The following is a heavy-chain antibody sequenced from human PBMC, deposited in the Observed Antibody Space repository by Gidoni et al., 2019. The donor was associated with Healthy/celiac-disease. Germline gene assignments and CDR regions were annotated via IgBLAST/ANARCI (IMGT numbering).Heavy chain of an antibody. D-gene: IGHD3-9*01. CDR1: GFTFGNYA. Sequence: EVQLVESGGGLVQPGRSLRLSCTVSGFTFGNYAMSWFRQAPGKGLEWVGFIRSKAYGGTTEYAESVKGRFTISKDDSKNIAYLKMNSLKTEDTAVYYCTRGRYDILTGSDAFDIWGQGTMVTVSS. CDR3: TRGRYDILTGSDAFDI. CDR2: IRSKAYGGTT. J-gene: IGHJ3*02. V-gene: IGHV3-49*03.